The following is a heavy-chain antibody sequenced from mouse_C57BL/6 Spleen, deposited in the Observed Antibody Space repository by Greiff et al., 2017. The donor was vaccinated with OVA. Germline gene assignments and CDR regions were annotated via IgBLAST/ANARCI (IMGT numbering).Heavy chain of an antibody. CDR3: ARGYYGSRGYFDV. V-gene: IGHV3-6*01. CDR2: ISYDGSN. Sequence: EVKLVESGPGLVKPSQSLSLTCSVTGYSITSGYYWNWIRQFPGNKLEWMGYISYDGSNNYNPSLKNRISITRDTSKNQFFLKLNSVTTEDTATYYCARGYYGSRGYFDVWGTGTTVTVSS. CDR1: GYSITSGYY. D-gene: IGHD1-1*01. J-gene: IGHJ1*03.